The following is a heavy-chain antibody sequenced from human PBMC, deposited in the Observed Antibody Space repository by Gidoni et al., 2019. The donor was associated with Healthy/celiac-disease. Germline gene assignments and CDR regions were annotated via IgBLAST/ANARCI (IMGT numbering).Heavy chain of an antibody. V-gene: IGHV1-69*01. Sequence: QVQLVQSGAEVKKPGSSVKVSCKASGGTFSSDAISWVRQAPGQGIEWMGGIIPIFGTANYAQKFQGRVTITADESTSTAYMELSSLRSEDTAVYYCARAPNWNYLWYFDLWGRGTLVTVSS. CDR3: ARAPNWNYLWYFDL. CDR2: IIPIFGTA. D-gene: IGHD1-7*01. CDR1: GGTFSSDA. J-gene: IGHJ2*01.